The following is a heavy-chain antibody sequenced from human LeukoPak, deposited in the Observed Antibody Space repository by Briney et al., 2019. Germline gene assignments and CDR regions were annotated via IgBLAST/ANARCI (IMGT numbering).Heavy chain of an antibody. Sequence: GASVKVSCKASGGTFSSYAISWVRQAPGQGLEWMGRIIPILGIANYAQKFQGRVTITADKSTSTAYMELSSLRSEDTAVYYCARASDPLYYDSIGYWGQGALVTVSS. CDR3: ARASDPLYYDSIGY. CDR1: GGTFSSYA. D-gene: IGHD3-22*01. V-gene: IGHV1-69*04. CDR2: IIPILGIA. J-gene: IGHJ4*02.